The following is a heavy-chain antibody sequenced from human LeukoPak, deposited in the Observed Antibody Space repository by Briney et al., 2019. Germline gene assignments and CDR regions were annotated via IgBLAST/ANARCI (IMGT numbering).Heavy chain of an antibody. V-gene: IGHV3-23*01. CDR3: AKDDPSGWYGGY. CDR1: GFTFSSYA. D-gene: IGHD6-19*01. J-gene: IGHJ4*02. CDR2: ISGSGGGT. Sequence: PGGFLRLSCAASGFTFSSYAMSWVRHAPGKGLEWVSAISGSGGGTYYADSVKGRSAISRDNSKNTLYLQMNSLRAEDTALYYCAKDDPSGWYGGYWGQGTLVTVSS.